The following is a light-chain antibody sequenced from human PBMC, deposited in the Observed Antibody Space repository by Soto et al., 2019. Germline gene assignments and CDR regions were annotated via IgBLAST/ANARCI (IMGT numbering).Light chain of an antibody. CDR3: QQRSNGPPWT. CDR1: QNIGTY. CDR2: GAS. V-gene: IGKV3-11*01. Sequence: NVLRQCPGTLSSCSAAQAXHSSRPSQNIGTYLAWYQQKPGQPPSLLIFGASTRASGVPERFSGSGSGTDFTLTISNLEPEDFAVYYCQQRSNGPPWTFGQGTKVDIK. J-gene: IGKJ1*01.